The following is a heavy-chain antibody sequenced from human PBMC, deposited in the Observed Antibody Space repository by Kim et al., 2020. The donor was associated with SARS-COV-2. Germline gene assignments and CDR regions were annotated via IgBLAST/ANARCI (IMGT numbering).Heavy chain of an antibody. D-gene: IGHD3-10*01. Sequence: TDTPSLKRRVTISVDKSKNEFSLKLTSMTAADTAVYYCARSMLRGSGLDYWGQGALVTVSS. CDR3: ARSMLRGSGLDY. J-gene: IGHJ4*02. V-gene: IGHV4-4*02.